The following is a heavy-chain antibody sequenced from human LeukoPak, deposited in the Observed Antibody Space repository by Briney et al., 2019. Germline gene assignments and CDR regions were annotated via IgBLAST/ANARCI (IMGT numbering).Heavy chain of an antibody. J-gene: IGHJ3*02. D-gene: IGHD3-22*01. CDR2: ISSSGSTI. V-gene: IGHV3-11*04. CDR1: GFTVSSNY. CDR3: ARVRDYYDSSGYSHDAFDI. Sequence: GGSLRLSCAASGFTVSSNYMTWVRQAPGKGLEWVSYISSSGSTIYYADSVKGRFTISRDNAKNSLYLQMNSLRAEDTAVYYCARVRDYYDSSGYSHDAFDIWGQGTMVTVSS.